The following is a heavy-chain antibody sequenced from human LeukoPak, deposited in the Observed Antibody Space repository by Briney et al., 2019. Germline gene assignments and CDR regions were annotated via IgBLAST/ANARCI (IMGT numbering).Heavy chain of an antibody. CDR2: IKSKTDGGTT. V-gene: IGHV3-15*01. J-gene: IGHJ4*02. D-gene: IGHD3-16*02. CDR3: TTLQTVLRLGELSFDY. CDR1: GVTLSSYA. Sequence: GGSLRLSCTASGVTLSSYAMSWARQAPGKGLEWVGRIKSKTDGGTTDYAAPVKGRFTISRDDSKNTLYLQMNSLKTEDTAVYYCTTLQTVLRLGELSFDYWGQGTLVTVSS.